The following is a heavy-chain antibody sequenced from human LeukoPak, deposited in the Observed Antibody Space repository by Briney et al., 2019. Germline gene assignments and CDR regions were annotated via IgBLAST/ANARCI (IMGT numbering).Heavy chain of an antibody. CDR1: GFTFSTNA. Sequence: GGSLRLSCAASGFTFSTNAMSWVRQAPGKGPEWVSAISGSGGSTYYADSVKGRFTISRDNSKSTLYLQMNSLRAEDTAVYYCAKTSQYAYYFDYWGQGTLVTVSS. CDR3: AKTSQYAYYFDY. CDR2: ISGSGGST. V-gene: IGHV3-23*01. J-gene: IGHJ4*02.